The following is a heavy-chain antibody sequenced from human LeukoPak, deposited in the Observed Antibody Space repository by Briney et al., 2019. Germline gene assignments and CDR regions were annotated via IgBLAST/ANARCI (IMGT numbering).Heavy chain of an antibody. J-gene: IGHJ4*02. Sequence: ASVKVSCKASGYTFTGYYMHWVRQAPGQGLEWMGWINPNSGGTNYAQKFQGWVTMTRDTSISTAYMELSRLRSDDTAMYYCARDGRAQQTPEDYWGQGTLVTVSS. V-gene: IGHV1-2*04. D-gene: IGHD1-14*01. CDR3: ARDGRAQQTPEDY. CDR1: GYTFTGYY. CDR2: INPNSGGT.